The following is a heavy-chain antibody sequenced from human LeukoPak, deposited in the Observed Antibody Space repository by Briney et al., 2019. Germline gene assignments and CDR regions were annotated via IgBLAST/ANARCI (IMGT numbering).Heavy chain of an antibody. J-gene: IGHJ4*02. V-gene: IGHV1-18*01. CDR3: ARGRMGGGNDY. D-gene: IGHD2-15*01. CDR1: GYTFTSYG. Sequence: ASVKVSCKASGYTFTSYGISWVRQAPGQGLEWMGWISAYNGNTNYAQKLQGRVTMTRDTSISTAYMELNSLRSDDTAVYYCARGRMGGGNDYWGQGTLVTVSS. CDR2: ISAYNGNT.